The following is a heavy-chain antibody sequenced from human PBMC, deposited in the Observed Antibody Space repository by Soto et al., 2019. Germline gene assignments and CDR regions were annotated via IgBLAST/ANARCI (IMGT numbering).Heavy chain of an antibody. D-gene: IGHD6-19*01. CDR2: INSDGSST. J-gene: IGHJ6*02. CDR1: GFTFSDHW. CDR3: ARGPASVALAGIYAYV. Sequence: LRLSCAASGFTFSDHWMHWVRLAPGKGLMWVSRINSDGSSTTYADSVKGRFTISRDNAKNTLYLQMNSLRAEDTAVHYCARGPASVALAGIYAYVWGQGTTVTVAS. V-gene: IGHV3-74*01.